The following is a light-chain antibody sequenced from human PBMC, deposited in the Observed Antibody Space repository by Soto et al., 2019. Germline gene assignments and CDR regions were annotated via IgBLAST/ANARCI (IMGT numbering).Light chain of an antibody. V-gene: IGKV3-15*01. J-gene: IGKJ4*01. Sequence: EIVMTQSPATLSVSPGERATLSCRASQSVSSNLAWYQQKPGQAPRLLIFGASNRATGVPARFSGGGSGTEFTLTFSSLQSEDFAVYYCQQYNNWPSLTFGGGTKLGIK. CDR2: GAS. CDR1: QSVSSN. CDR3: QQYNNWPSLT.